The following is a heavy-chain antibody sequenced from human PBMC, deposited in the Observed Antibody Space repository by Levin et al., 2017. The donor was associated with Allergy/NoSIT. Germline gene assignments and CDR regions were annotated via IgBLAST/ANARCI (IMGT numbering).Heavy chain of an antibody. CDR2: IIPIFGTA. CDR1: GGTFSSYA. J-gene: IGHJ4*02. CDR3: ARPKSRLALLGPYFDY. Sequence: SVKVSCKASGGTFSSYAISWVRQAPGQGLEWMGGIIPIFGTANYAQKFQGRVTITADESTSTAYMELSSLRSEDTAVYYCARPKSRLALLGPYFDYWGQGTLVTVSS. D-gene: IGHD2-8*02. V-gene: IGHV1-69*13.